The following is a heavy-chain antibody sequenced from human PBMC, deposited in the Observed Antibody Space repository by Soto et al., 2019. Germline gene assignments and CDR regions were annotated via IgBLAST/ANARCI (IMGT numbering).Heavy chain of an antibody. CDR1: GFTFSSYA. V-gene: IGHV3-30-3*01. D-gene: IGHD2-8*01. J-gene: IGHJ6*01. CDR2: ISYDGSNK. Sequence: QVQLVESGGGVVQPGRSLRLSCAASGFTFSSYAMHWVRQAPGKGLEWVAVISYDGSNKYYADSVKGRFTISRDNSKNTLYLQMNSLRAEDTAVYYCASLVLMVYASYGMDVW. CDR3: ASLVLMVYASYGMDV.